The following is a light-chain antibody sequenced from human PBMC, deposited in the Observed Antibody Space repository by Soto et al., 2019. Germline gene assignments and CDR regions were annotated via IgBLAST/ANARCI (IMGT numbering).Light chain of an antibody. CDR3: SSYTSSSTRV. CDR2: DVS. V-gene: IGLV2-14*03. J-gene: IGLJ3*02. Sequence: QSALTQPASVSGSPGQSTTISCTGTSSDIGAYNYVSWYQQHPAKAPKLMIYDVSNRPSGVSNRFSGSKSGNTASLTISGLQAEDEADYYCSSYTSSSTRVFGGWTKLTVL. CDR1: SSDIGAYNY.